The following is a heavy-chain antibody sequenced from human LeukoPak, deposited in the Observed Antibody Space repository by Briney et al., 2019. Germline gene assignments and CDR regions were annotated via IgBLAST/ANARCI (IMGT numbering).Heavy chain of an antibody. V-gene: IGHV3-23*01. D-gene: IGHD3-22*01. J-gene: IGHJ4*02. CDR1: GFTFSSYA. Sequence: GGSLRLSCAASGFTFSSYAMSWVRQAPGKGLEWVSAISGSGGSTYYADSVKGRFTISRDNSKNTLYLQMNSLRAEDTAVYYCARDYRTYYYDSSGPDYWGQGTLVTVSS. CDR2: ISGSGGST. CDR3: ARDYRTYYYDSSGPDY.